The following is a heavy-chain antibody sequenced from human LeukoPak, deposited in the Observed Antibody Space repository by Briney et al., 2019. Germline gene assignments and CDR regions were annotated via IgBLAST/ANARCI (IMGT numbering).Heavy chain of an antibody. D-gene: IGHD6-19*01. J-gene: IGHJ4*02. CDR1: GGSVSSSSYY. V-gene: IGHV4-61*01. CDR2: IYYSGST. Sequence: SETLSLTCTVSGGSVSSSSYYWSWIRQPPGKGLEWIVYIYYSGSTNYNPSLKSRVTISVDTSKNQFSLKLSSVTAAVTAVYYCARATRIAVAGIFDYWGQGTLVTVSS. CDR3: ARATRIAVAGIFDY.